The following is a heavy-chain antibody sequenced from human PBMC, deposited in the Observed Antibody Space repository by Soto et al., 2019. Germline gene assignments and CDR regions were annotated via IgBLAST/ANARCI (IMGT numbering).Heavy chain of an antibody. CDR1: GFTFSSYA. V-gene: IGHV3-30-3*01. Sequence: PGGSLRLSCAASGFTFSSYAMHWVRQAPGKGLEWVAVISYDGSNKYYADSVKGRFTISRDNSKNTLYLQMNSLRAEDTAVYYCARDREWLLSFDYWRQGTLDTVSS. J-gene: IGHJ4*02. CDR3: ARDREWLLSFDY. D-gene: IGHD2-21*02. CDR2: ISYDGSNK.